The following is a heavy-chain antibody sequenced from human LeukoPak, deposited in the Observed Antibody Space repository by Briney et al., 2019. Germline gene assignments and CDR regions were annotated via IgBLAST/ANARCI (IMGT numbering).Heavy chain of an antibody. J-gene: IGHJ4*02. V-gene: IGHV3-30*03. Sequence: PGTSLRLSCAASGFTFSTYGMHWVRQAPGKGLEWVALITYDGYYKYYSDSAKGRFTISSDTSKNTLSLQMNSLRAEDTAVYYCARDLSPVVRASPMGYWGQGTLVTVSS. CDR3: ARDLSPVVRASPMGY. CDR2: ITYDGYYK. D-gene: IGHD3-10*01. CDR1: GFTFSTYG.